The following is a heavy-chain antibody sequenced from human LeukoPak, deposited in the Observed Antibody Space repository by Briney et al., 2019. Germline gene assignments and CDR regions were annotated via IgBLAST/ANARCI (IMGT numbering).Heavy chain of an antibody. D-gene: IGHD1-14*01. V-gene: IGHV3-33*01. CDR3: ARETPEYD. J-gene: IGHJ4*02. CDR1: GFTFSSFG. Sequence: GGSLRLSCAASGFTFSSFGMHWVRQAPGKGLEWVAVIWYDASNKYYADSVKGRFTISRDNSKNSLYLQMNSLRDEDTAVYYCARETPEYDWGQGTLVTVSS. CDR2: IWYDASNK.